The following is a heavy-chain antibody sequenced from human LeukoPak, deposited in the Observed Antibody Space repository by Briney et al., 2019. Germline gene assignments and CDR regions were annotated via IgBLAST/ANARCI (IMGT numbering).Heavy chain of an antibody. CDR3: ARGLIQLWFH. V-gene: IGHV4-61*08. CDR1: GGSISSGGYY. D-gene: IGHD5-18*01. J-gene: IGHJ4*02. CDR2: IYYSGST. Sequence: SETLSLTCTVSGGSISSGGYYWSWIRQPPGKGLEWIGYIYYSGSTNYNPSLKSRVTISVDTSKNQFSLKLSSVTAADTAVYYCARGLIQLWFHWGQGTLVTVSS.